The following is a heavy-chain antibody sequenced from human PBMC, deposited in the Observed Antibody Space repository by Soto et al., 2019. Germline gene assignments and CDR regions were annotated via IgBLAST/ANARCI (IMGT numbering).Heavy chain of an antibody. J-gene: IGHJ6*03. Sequence: EVQLVESGGGLAQPGGSLRLSCAASGFTLSGYAMDWVRQAPGKGLEYVSGISSNGVGTYSANSVQGRFTISRDNSKNTVYLQMGSLRPEVMAVYYCARRARPDFYYMDVWGKGTTVTVSS. D-gene: IGHD6-6*01. CDR2: ISSNGVGT. CDR1: GFTLSGYA. V-gene: IGHV3-64*01. CDR3: ARRARPDFYYMDV.